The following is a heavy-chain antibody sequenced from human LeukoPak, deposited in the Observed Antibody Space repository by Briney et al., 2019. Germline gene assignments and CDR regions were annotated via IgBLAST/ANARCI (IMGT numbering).Heavy chain of an antibody. CDR3: ARVSRYYGSGTYYNYYYYYMDV. Sequence: SETLSLTCTVSGGSISSNNYYWSWIRQPAGKGLEWIGRIYTSGSTNYNPSLKSRVTISVDTSKNQFSLKLSSVTAADTAVYFCARVSRYYGSGTYYNYYYYYMDVWGKGTTVTISS. J-gene: IGHJ6*03. CDR2: IYTSGST. CDR1: GGSISSNNYY. D-gene: IGHD3-10*01. V-gene: IGHV4-61*02.